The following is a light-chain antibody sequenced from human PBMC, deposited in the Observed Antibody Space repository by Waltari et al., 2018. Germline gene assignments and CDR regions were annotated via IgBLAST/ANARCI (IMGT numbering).Light chain of an antibody. V-gene: IGLV2-23*01. CDR3: CSYAGSSNWV. CDR1: SSDVGGYNL. Sequence: QSALTQPASVSGSPGQSITISCTGTSSDVGGYNLFSWYQQHPGKAPKLMIYEGSKRPSGVSNRFSGSKSGNTASLTISGLQAEDEADYYCCSYAGSSNWVFGGGTKLTVL. J-gene: IGLJ3*02. CDR2: EGS.